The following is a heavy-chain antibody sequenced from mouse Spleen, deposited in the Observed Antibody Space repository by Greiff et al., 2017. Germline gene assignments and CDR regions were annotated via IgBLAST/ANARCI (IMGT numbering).Heavy chain of an antibody. CDR1: GYTFTSYW. Sequence: QVQLQQSGAELAKPGASVKMSCKASGYTFTSYWMHWVKQRPGQGLEWIGYINPSTGYTEYNQKFKDKATLTADKSSGTAYMQLSSLTSEDSAVYYCARYSGYPPVWGAGTTVTVSS. D-gene: IGHD1-2*01. J-gene: IGHJ1*01. CDR2: INPSTGYT. CDR3: ARYSGYPPV. V-gene: IGHV1-7*01.